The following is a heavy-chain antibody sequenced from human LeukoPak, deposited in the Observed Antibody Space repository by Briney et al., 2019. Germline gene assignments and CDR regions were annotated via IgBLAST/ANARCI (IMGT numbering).Heavy chain of an antibody. Sequence: GRSLRLSCAASGFTFSSYAMHWVRQAPGKGLEWVAVISYDGSNKYYADSVKGRFTISRDNSKNTLYLQMNSLRAEDTAVYYCARPPMGATKIYYYYYMDVWGKGTTVTVSS. CDR1: GFTFSSYA. V-gene: IGHV3-30*04. CDR2: ISYDGSNK. J-gene: IGHJ6*03. CDR3: ARPPMGATKIYYYYYMDV. D-gene: IGHD1-26*01.